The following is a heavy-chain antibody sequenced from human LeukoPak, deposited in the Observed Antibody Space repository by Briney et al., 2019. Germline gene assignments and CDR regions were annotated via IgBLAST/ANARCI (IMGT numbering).Heavy chain of an antibody. CDR1: GGSISSYY. V-gene: IGHV4-59*01. D-gene: IGHD3-22*01. CDR3: ARMLGDYYDSSGYDSWFDP. J-gene: IGHJ5*02. Sequence: PSETLSLTCTVSGGSISSYYWSWIRQPPGKGLEWIGYIYYSGSTNYNPSLKSRVTISVDTSKNQFSLKLSSVTAADTAVYYCARMLGDYYDSSGYDSWFDPWGQGTLVTVSS. CDR2: IYYSGST.